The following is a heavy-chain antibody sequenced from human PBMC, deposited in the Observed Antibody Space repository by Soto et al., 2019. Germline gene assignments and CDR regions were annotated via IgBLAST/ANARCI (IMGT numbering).Heavy chain of an antibody. V-gene: IGHV4-31*03. J-gene: IGHJ5*02. CDR1: GGSISSGGYY. Sequence: QVQLQESGPGLVKPSQTLSLTCTVSGGSISSGGYYWSWIRQHPGKGLEWIGYIYYSKSTYYNPSPNSRVTISLDTSKNQFSLMLTSVTSADTAVYYCARSVFPWGQGTLVTVSS. CDR3: ARSVFP. CDR2: IYYSKST.